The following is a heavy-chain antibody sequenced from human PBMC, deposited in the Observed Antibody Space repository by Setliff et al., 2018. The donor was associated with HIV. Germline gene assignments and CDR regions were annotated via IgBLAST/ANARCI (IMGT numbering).Heavy chain of an antibody. Sequence: PSETLSLTCTVPGGSIKSSGDYWGWIRQPPGKGLEWIGTIYYSGSTYYNPSLKSRVTISVDTSKNQFSLKLSSVTAADTTVYYCARHSGLGGYYSPFDYWGPGTLVTVSS. CDR1: GGSIKSSGDY. CDR2: IYYSGST. J-gene: IGHJ4*02. V-gene: IGHV4-39*01. CDR3: ARHSGLGGYYSPFDY. D-gene: IGHD3-22*01.